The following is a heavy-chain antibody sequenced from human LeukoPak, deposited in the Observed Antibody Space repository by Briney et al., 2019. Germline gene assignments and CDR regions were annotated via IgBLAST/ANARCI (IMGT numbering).Heavy chain of an antibody. CDR1: GGSISSYY. V-gene: IGHV4-59*01. CDR2: IYYSGST. J-gene: IGHJ4*02. CDR3: ATGQHRTFYYFDY. Sequence: PSETLSLTCTVSGGSISSYYWSWIRQPPGKGLEWIGYIYYSGSTNYNPSLKSRVTISVDTSKNQFSLKLSSVTAADTAVYYCATGQHRTFYYFDYWGQGTLVTVSS. D-gene: IGHD1-14*01.